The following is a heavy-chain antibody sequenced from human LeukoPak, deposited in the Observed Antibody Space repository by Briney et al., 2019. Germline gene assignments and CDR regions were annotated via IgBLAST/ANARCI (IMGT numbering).Heavy chain of an antibody. V-gene: IGHV4-4*02. J-gene: IGHJ5*02. CDR2: IYHSGST. D-gene: IGHD6-13*01. CDR3: ARDPSIAAAGKKFDP. CDR1: GGSVSASHW. Sequence: PSETLSLTCAVSGGSVSASHWWSWVRQPPGKGLEWIGEIYHSGSTNYNPSLKSRVTISVDKSKNQFSLKLSSVTAADTAVYYCARDPSIAAAGKKFDPWGQGTLVTVSS.